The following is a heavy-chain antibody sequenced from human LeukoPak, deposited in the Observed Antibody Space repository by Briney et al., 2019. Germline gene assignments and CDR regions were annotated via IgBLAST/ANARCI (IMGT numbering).Heavy chain of an antibody. CDR3: ATGDYKRHRDAFDI. CDR1: GFTFSSYS. CDR2: ISSSSSTI. V-gene: IGHV3-48*01. J-gene: IGHJ3*02. Sequence: PGGSLRLSCAASGFTFSSYSMNWVRQAPGKGLEWVSYISSSSSTIYYADSVKGRFTISRDNAKNSLYLQMNSLRAEDTAVYYCATGDYKRHRDAFDIWGQGTMVTVSS. D-gene: IGHD1-1*01.